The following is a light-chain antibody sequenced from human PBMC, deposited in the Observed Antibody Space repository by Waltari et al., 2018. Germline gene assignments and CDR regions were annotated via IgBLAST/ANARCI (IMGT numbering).Light chain of an antibody. CDR1: GRDIGAYAY. V-gene: IGLV2-14*01. CDR2: QVS. CDR3: SSYSTSTYPI. Sequence: QSALPQPASVSASLGQSITISCTGTGRDIGAYAYVSWYQQHPGKAPTLILFQVSNRPSGVSDRFSASKSGMTASLTISGLRTDDEAIYYCSSYSTSTYPIFGGGTKVTVL. J-gene: IGLJ2*01.